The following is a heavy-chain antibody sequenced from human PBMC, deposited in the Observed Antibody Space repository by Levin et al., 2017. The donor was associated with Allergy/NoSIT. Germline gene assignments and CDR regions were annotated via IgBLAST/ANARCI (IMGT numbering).Heavy chain of an antibody. V-gene: IGHV3-74*01. CDR1: GFTFSSYW. CDR2: IKNDGSST. Sequence: PGESLKISCAASGFTFSSYWMHWVRQAPGKGLVWVSRIKNDGSSTNYGDPVKGRFTISRDNAKNTVYLQMNSLRAEDTAVYYCARDRNFKCSRTTCYVAFDIWGQGTMVTVSS. CDR3: ARDRNFKCSRTTCYVAFDI. D-gene: IGHD2-2*01. J-gene: IGHJ3*02.